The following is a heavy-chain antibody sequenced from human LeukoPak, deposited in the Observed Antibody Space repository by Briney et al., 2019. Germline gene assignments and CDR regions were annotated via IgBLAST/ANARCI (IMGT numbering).Heavy chain of an antibody. CDR2: ISSSSSYI. V-gene: IGHV3-21*01. J-gene: IGHJ4*02. D-gene: IGHD5-12*01. CDR1: GFTFSSYS. Sequence: PGGSLRLSCAASGFTFSSYSMNWARQAPGKGLEWVSSISSSSSYINYADSVKGRFTISRDNAKNSLYLQMNSLRAEDTAVYYCARETDSSYDLPYYFDYWGQGTLVTVSS. CDR3: ARETDSSYDLPYYFDY.